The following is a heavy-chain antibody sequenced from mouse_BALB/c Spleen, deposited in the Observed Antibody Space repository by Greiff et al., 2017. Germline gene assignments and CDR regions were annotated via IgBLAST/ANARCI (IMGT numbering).Heavy chain of an antibody. CDR1: GYTFTSYV. Sequence: VQLQQSGPELVKPGASVKMSCKASGYTFTSYVMHWVKQKPGQGLEWIGYINPYNDGTKYNEKFKGKATLTSDKSSSTAYMELSSLTSEDSAVYYCARSRYYGSSYNYAIDYWGQGTSVTVSS. J-gene: IGHJ4*01. CDR3: ARSRYYGSSYNYAIDY. V-gene: IGHV1-14*01. D-gene: IGHD1-1*01. CDR2: INPYNDGT.